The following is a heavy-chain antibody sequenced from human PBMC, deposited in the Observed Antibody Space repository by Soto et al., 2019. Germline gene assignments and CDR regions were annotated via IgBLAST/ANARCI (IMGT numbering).Heavy chain of an antibody. CDR1: GCSISSGGYY. J-gene: IGHJ4*02. CDR2: IYYSGST. V-gene: IGHV4-39*01. CDR3: ARHVGMDYGDYGSYFDY. D-gene: IGHD4-17*01. Sequence: PSDTLSLTCTVSGCSISSGGYYWSWIRQHPGKGLEWIGCIYYSGSTYYNPSLKSRVTISVDTSKNQFSLKLSSVTAADTAVYYCARHVGMDYGDYGSYFDYWGQGTLVTVSS.